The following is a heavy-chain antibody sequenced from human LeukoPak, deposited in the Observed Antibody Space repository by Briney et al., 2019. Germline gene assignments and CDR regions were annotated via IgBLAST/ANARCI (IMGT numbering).Heavy chain of an antibody. CDR1: GFTFSSNY. V-gene: IGHV3-53*01. J-gene: IGHJ3*02. Sequence: PGGSLRLSCAASGFTFSSNYMTWVRQAPGKGLEWVSVIYSGGSTYYADSVKGRFTISRDNAKNSLYLQMNSLRAEDTAVYYCARAPIYSYGLPYAFDIWGQGTMVTVSS. CDR2: IYSGGST. D-gene: IGHD5-18*01. CDR3: ARAPIYSYGLPYAFDI.